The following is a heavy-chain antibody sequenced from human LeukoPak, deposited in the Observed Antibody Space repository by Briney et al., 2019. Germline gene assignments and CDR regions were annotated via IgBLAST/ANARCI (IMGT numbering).Heavy chain of an antibody. D-gene: IGHD1-26*01. CDR1: GGSISSGSYY. CDR3: ARGLSGSYLVGYHYYYMDV. CDR2: IYTSGST. Sequence: SETLSLTCTVSGGSISSGSYYWSWIRQPAGKGLEWIGRIYTSGSTNYNPSLKSRVTISVDTSKNQFSLKLSSVTAADTAVYYCARGLSGSYLVGYHYYYMDVWGKGTTVTVSS. J-gene: IGHJ6*03. V-gene: IGHV4-61*02.